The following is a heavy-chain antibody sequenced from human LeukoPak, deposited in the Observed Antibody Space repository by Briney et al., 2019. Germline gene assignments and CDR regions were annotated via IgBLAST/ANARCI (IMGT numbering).Heavy chain of an antibody. CDR1: GGSISSYY. CDR3: ARHGNGAFGI. Sequence: SETLSLTCTVPGGSISSYYWSWIRQPPGKGLEWIGFIYYSGSTNYSPSLKSRVTISVDTSKNQFSLKLTSVTAADTAVYYCARHGNGAFGIWGQGTMVTVSS. J-gene: IGHJ3*02. CDR2: IYYSGST. V-gene: IGHV4-59*08. D-gene: IGHD1-1*01.